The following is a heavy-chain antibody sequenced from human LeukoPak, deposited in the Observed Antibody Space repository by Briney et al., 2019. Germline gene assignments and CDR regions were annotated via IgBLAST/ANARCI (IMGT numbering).Heavy chain of an antibody. V-gene: IGHV4-38-2*02. CDR1: TYSISSGYY. Sequence: SETLSLTCTVSTYSISSGYYWGWIRRPPGKGLEWIGSIYHSGSSYYNPSLKSRVTISVDTSKNQFSLKLRSVTAADTAVYHCARAETYSSGWYDPFFDYWGQGTLVTVSS. D-gene: IGHD6-19*01. J-gene: IGHJ4*02. CDR3: ARAETYSSGWYDPFFDY. CDR2: IYHSGSS.